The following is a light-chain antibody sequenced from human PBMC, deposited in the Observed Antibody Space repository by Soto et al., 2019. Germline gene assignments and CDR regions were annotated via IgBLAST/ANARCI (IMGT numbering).Light chain of an antibody. CDR1: RSDVGGYNY. V-gene: IGLV2-8*01. CDR2: EVT. Sequence: QSVLTQPPSASGSPGQSITISCTGTRSDVGGYNYVSWYQQHPGKAPKLMIYEVTKRPSGVPDRFSGSKSGNTASLIVSGLQAEDEADYYCSSYAGSNNFVVFGGRTKLTVL. J-gene: IGLJ2*01. CDR3: SSYAGSNNFVV.